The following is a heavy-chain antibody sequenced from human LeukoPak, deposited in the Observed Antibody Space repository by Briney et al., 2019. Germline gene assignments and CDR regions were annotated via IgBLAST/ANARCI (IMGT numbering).Heavy chain of an antibody. D-gene: IGHD6-13*01. Sequence: GGSLRLSCAASGFTFSSYAMSWVRQAPGKGLEWVSAISGSGGSTNYADSVKGRFTISRDNSKNTLYLQMNSLRAEDTAVYYCAKGYSSSWSFDAFDIWGQGTMVTVSS. CDR3: AKGYSSSWSFDAFDI. J-gene: IGHJ3*02. V-gene: IGHV3-23*01. CDR2: ISGSGGST. CDR1: GFTFSSYA.